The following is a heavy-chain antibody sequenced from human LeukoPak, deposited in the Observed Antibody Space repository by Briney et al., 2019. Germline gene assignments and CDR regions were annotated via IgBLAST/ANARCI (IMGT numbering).Heavy chain of an antibody. CDR1: GYTFSGYY. Sequence: GASVKVSCKASGYTFSGYYMHWVRQAPGQGLEWMGCINPNSGDTNYAQKFQGRVTMTRDTSISTAYMELSRLRSDDTAVYYCARGVGEWSDYYFYYMDVWGKGTTVTVSS. CDR3: ARGVGEWSDYYFYYMDV. CDR2: INPNSGDT. D-gene: IGHD2-8*01. V-gene: IGHV1-2*02. J-gene: IGHJ6*03.